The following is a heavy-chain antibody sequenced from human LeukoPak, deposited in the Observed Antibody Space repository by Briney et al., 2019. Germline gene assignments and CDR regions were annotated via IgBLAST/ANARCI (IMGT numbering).Heavy chain of an antibody. Sequence: GASVKVSCKASGGTFSNYGISWVRQAPGQGLEWMGRIIPNFGLVNYAQKFQGRVTIITDESTSTAHMELSSLRSEDTAVYYCAVDYGGNSGVFGIWGQGTMVTVSS. CDR3: AVDYGGNSGVFGI. D-gene: IGHD4-23*01. CDR2: IIPNFGLV. V-gene: IGHV1-69*05. CDR1: GGTFSNYG. J-gene: IGHJ3*02.